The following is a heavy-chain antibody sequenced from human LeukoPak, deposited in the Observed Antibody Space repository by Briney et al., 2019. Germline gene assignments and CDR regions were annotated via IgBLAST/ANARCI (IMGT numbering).Heavy chain of an antibody. Sequence: GGSLRLSCAASGFTFSSHWMHWVRQAPGKGLVWASVISPDGSTTNYAEPVKGRFTISRDNAKNTLYLQMNSLRAEDTAVYYSARAVGTTVSVDYWGQGTLVTVSS. CDR1: GFTFSSHW. CDR2: ISPDGSTT. D-gene: IGHD1-26*01. J-gene: IGHJ4*02. V-gene: IGHV3-74*01. CDR3: ARAVGTTVSVDY.